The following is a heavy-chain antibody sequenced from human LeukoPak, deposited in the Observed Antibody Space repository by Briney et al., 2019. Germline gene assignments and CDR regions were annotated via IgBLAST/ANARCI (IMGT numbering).Heavy chain of an antibody. J-gene: IGHJ4*02. D-gene: IGHD6-6*01. V-gene: IGHV3-7*01. Sequence: GGSLRLSCAASGFTFSSYWMSWVRPAPGKGLEWVANMKEDGGENYYVDSVKGRFTISRDNVKNSLYLQMNSLRAEDTAVYYCARGVYEFDYWGQGTLVTVSP. CDR3: ARGVYEFDY. CDR2: MKEDGGEN. CDR1: GFTFSSYW.